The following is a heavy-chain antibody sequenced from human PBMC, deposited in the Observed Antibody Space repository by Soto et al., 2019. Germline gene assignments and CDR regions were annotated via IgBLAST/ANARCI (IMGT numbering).Heavy chain of an antibody. Sequence: HGESLKISCKVSGYSFTSYWISWVLQIPGKGLDWMGRIDPSDSYTNYSPSFQGHVTISADKSISTAYLQWSSLKASDTAMYYCARTLVPPYLGRDNAFDIWGQGTMVTVSS. CDR3: ARTLVPPYLGRDNAFDI. V-gene: IGHV5-10-1*01. J-gene: IGHJ3*02. D-gene: IGHD6-6*01. CDR2: IDPSDSYT. CDR1: GYSFTSYW.